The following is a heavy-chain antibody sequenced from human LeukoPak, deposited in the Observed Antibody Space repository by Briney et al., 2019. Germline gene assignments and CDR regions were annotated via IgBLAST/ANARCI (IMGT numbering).Heavy chain of an antibody. CDR2: FNWNGGST. V-gene: IGHV3-20*04. D-gene: IGHD1-26*01. CDR3: ARRWDSRFYFDY. CDR1: GFTLSNYN. J-gene: IGHJ4*02. Sequence: GGSLRLSCAASGFTLSNYNMNWVRQAPGKGLEWVSGFNWNGGSTGYADSVKGRFTISRDNAKNSLYLQMNSLRAEDTALYYCARRWDSRFYFDYWGQGTLVTVSS.